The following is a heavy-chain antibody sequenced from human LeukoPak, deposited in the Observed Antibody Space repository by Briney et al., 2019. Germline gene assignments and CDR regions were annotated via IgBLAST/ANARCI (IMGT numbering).Heavy chain of an antibody. Sequence: GESLKISCKGSGYSFTSYWIGWVRQMPGKGLEWMGIIYPGDSDTRYSPSFQGQVTISADKSISTAYLQWSSLKASDTAMYYCARHGLGHSSSDPYYYYYYYMDVWGKGTTVTVSS. CDR3: ARHGLGHSSSDPYYYYYYYMDV. CDR1: GYSFTSYW. CDR2: IYPGDSDT. D-gene: IGHD6-6*01. J-gene: IGHJ6*03. V-gene: IGHV5-51*01.